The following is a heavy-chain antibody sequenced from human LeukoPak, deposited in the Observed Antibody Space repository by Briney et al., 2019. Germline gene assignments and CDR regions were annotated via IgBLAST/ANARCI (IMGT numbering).Heavy chain of an antibody. CDR2: INTNTGNP. CDR1: GYTFTSYA. J-gene: IGHJ6*02. Sequence: ASVKVSCKASGYTFTSYAMNWVRQAPGQGLEWMGWINTNTGNPTYAQGFTGRFVFSLDTSVSTAYLQISSLKAEDTAVYYCARATYDVYSGYDSYYYYGMDVWGQGTTVTVSS. V-gene: IGHV7-4-1*02. CDR3: ARATYDVYSGYDSYYYYGMDV. D-gene: IGHD5-12*01.